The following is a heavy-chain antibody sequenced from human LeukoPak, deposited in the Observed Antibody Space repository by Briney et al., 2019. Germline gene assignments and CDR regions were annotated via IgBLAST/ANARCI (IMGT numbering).Heavy chain of an antibody. CDR1: GFTFSGYC. V-gene: IGHV3-23*01. D-gene: IGHD6-13*01. Sequence: PGGSLRLSCVASGFTFSGYCMNWVRQAPGKGLEWLSYMCSGDSSTYYLDSVKGRFTISRDNSKNTLYLQMNSLRAEDTAVYYCAKWHSSSGYNWFDPWGQGTLVTVSS. J-gene: IGHJ5*02. CDR3: AKWHSSSGYNWFDP. CDR2: MCSGDSST.